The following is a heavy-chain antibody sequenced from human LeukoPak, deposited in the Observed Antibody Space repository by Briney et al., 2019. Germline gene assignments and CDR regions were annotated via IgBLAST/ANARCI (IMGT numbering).Heavy chain of an antibody. J-gene: IGHJ3*01. D-gene: IGHD6-19*01. V-gene: IGHV4-59*12. CDR1: GGSISSYY. CDR2: IYYSGST. CDR3: AREPGVAVAGT. Sequence: PSETLSLTCSVSGGSISSYYWRWTRQPPGKGLEWIGYIYYSGSTNYNPSLKSRVTISVDTSKNQFSLKLSSVTAADTAVYYCAREPGVAVAGTWGQGTMVTVSS.